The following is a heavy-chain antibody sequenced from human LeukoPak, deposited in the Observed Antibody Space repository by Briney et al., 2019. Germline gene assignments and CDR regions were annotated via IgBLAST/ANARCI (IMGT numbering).Heavy chain of an antibody. J-gene: IGHJ4*02. CDR2: IYSGGST. V-gene: IGHV3-23*03. Sequence: GGSLRLSCAASGFTFSSYSMNWVRQAPGKGLEWVSLIYSGGSTYYADSVKGRFTISRDNSKNTLYLQMNSLRAEDTAVYYCAKDRWDYYDSSGYYWGLGGRDYFDYWGQGTLVTVSS. D-gene: IGHD3-22*01. CDR3: AKDRWDYYDSSGYYWGLGGRDYFDY. CDR1: GFTFSSYS.